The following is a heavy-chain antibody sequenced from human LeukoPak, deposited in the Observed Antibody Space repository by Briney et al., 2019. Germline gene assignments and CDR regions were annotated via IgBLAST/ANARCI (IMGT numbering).Heavy chain of an antibody. D-gene: IGHD2-15*01. CDR3: ARGRPYCSGASCYPYYFDY. V-gene: IGHV4-34*01. Sequence: SETLSLTCAVYGGSFTGYYWSWIRQPPGKGLEWIGEISHSGSTNYNPSLKSRVTKSVDTSKNHFSLKVSSVTAADTPVYYYARGRPYCSGASCYPYYFDYWGQRTMVTVSS. J-gene: IGHJ4*02. CDR1: GGSFTGYY. CDR2: ISHSGST.